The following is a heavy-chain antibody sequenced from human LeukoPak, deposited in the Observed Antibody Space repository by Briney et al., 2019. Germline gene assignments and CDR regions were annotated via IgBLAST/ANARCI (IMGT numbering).Heavy chain of an antibody. D-gene: IGHD3-10*01. Sequence: SETLSLTCAVSGGSISSSNWWSWVRQPPGKGLEWIGEIYHRGSTNYNLSLKSRVIILIDTAKNHFSLNLSSVTAADTAVYYCARSDGYGLVGIWGQGTMVTVSS. V-gene: IGHV4-4*02. CDR1: GGSISSSNW. CDR3: ARSDGYGLVGI. CDR2: IYHRGST. J-gene: IGHJ3*02.